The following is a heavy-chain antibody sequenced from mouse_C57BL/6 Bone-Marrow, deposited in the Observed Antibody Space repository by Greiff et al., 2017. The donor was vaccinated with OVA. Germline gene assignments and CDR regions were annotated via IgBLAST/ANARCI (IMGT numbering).Heavy chain of an antibody. CDR3: ARTRLLPLYAMDY. CDR1: GYTFTDYY. D-gene: IGHD2-3*01. CDR2: INPYNGGT. Sequence: EVQLQQSGPVLVKPGASVKMSCKASGYTFTDYYMNWVKQSHGKSLEWIGVINPYNGGTSYNQKFKGKATLTVDKSSSTAYMELNSLTSEDSAVYYCARTRLLPLYAMDYWGQGTSVTVSS. J-gene: IGHJ4*01. V-gene: IGHV1-19*01.